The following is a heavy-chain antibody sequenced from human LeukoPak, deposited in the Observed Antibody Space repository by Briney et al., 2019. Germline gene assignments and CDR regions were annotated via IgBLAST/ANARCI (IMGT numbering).Heavy chain of an antibody. Sequence: GGSLRLSCAASGFTFSDYSMHWVRQAPGKGLEWVTLILDDGRNKNYADSVKGRFTISRDDSRNTLYLQMISLRVEDTAVYYCARDQIYGATFDYWGQGTLVTVSS. D-gene: IGHD4-17*01. J-gene: IGHJ4*02. CDR2: ILDDGRNK. CDR1: GFTFSDYS. V-gene: IGHV3-30*04. CDR3: ARDQIYGATFDY.